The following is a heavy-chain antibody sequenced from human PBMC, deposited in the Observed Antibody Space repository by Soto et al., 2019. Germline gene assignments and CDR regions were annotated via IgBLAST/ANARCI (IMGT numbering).Heavy chain of an antibody. D-gene: IGHD3-16*01. Sequence: QLQLQEWGPGLVKPSATLSLICTVSGGCISGYFWRWVQQPAGKGLEWIGRIYSAGGTNYYPSLKSQVTMSVDTSQNLCYLKLTSVTAADTAMYYCVRGDVLDIGGRGTLVTVSS. V-gene: IGHV4-4*07. CDR2: IYSAGGT. J-gene: IGHJ3*02. CDR3: VRGDVLDI. CDR1: GGCISGYF.